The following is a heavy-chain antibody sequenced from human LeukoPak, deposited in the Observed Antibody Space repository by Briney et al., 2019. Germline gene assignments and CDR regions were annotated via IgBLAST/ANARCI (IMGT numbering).Heavy chain of an antibody. J-gene: IGHJ4*02. D-gene: IGHD1-1*01. Sequence: GGSLRLSCAGSGFIFRNYAMSWVRQAPGMGLEWVSAISGSGVGTNYADSVKGRFTISRDNSKNTLYLQMNSLRAEDTAVYYCAKNGRNDHDKYFFDFWGQGTQVTVSS. CDR3: AKNGRNDHDKYFFDF. CDR2: ISGSGVGT. V-gene: IGHV3-23*01. CDR1: GFIFRNYA.